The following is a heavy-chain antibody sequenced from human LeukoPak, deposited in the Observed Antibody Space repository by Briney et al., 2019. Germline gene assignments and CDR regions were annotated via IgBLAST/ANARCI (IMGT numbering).Heavy chain of an antibody. J-gene: IGHJ5*01. CDR1: GFTFSDSY. CDR3: TRDPRHFDS. CDR2: ISGSGHDI. V-gene: IGHV3-11*04. D-gene: IGHD6-6*01. Sequence: GGSLRLSCAASGFTFSDSYMAWVRQAPGKGVEWVAYISGSGHDINYSDSVKGRFTISRDNAKNSLYLQMSGLRVEDTAVYYCTRDPRHFDSCGQGTLVTVSS.